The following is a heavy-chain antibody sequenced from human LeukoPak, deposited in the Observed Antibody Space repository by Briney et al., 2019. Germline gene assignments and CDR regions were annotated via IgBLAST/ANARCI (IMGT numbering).Heavy chain of an antibody. D-gene: IGHD3-16*02. CDR3: ASYTYNSAFDI. J-gene: IGHJ3*02. V-gene: IGHV3-23*01. Sequence: PGGSLRLSCTASGFTFSSYGVGWVRQAPGKGLEWVSTITGSGGRTYYADSVKGRFTISRDNSKNTLYLQMNSLRADDTAVYYCASYTYNSAFDIWGQGTMVTVSS. CDR2: ITGSGGRT. CDR1: GFTFSSYG.